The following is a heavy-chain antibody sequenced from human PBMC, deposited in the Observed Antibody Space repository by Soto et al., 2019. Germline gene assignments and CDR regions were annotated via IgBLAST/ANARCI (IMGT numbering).Heavy chain of an antibody. CDR2: ISYDGSNK. CDR3: AKVGSMVRGSVRIYYYYYYGMDV. D-gene: IGHD3-10*01. J-gene: IGHJ6*02. CDR1: GFTFSSYG. Sequence: GGSLRLSCAASGFTFSSYGMHWVRQAPGKGLEWVAVISYDGSNKYYADSVKGRFTISRDNSKNTPYLQMNSLRAEDTAVYYCAKVGSMVRGSVRIYYYYYYGMDVWGQGTTVTVSS. V-gene: IGHV3-30*18.